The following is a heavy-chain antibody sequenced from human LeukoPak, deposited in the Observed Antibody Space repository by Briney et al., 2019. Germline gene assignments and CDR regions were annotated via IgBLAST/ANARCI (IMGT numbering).Heavy chain of an antibody. CDR3: ARGLKRVYYDSSGYYTMDV. CDR1: GGSFSGYY. D-gene: IGHD3-22*01. V-gene: IGHV4-34*01. Sequence: SETLSLTCAVYGGSFSGYYWSWIRQPPWKGLEWIGEINHSGSTNYNPSLKSRVTISVDTSKNQFSLKLSSVTAADTAVYYCARGLKRVYYDSSGYYTMDVWGQGTTVTVSS. J-gene: IGHJ6*02. CDR2: INHSGST.